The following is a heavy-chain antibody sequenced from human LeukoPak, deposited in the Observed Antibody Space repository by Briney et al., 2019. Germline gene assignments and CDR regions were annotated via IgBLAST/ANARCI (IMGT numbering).Heavy chain of an antibody. CDR2: INHSGST. V-gene: IGHV4-34*01. J-gene: IGHJ5*02. CDR1: GGSFSGYY. Sequence: SETLSLTCAVSGGSFSGYYWSWIRQPPGKGLEWIGEINHSGSTNYNPSLKSRVTISVDTSKNQFSLKLSSVTAADTAVYYCARGGIVTMVRGVIMPFDPWGQGTLVTVSS. CDR3: ARGGIVTMVRGVIMPFDP. D-gene: IGHD3-10*01.